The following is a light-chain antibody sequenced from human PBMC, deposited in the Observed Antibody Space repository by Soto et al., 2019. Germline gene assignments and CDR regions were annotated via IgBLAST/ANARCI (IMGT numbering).Light chain of an antibody. V-gene: IGLV2-8*01. CDR1: SSDVGGYNY. Sequence: QSVLTQPASVSGSPGQSITISCTGTSSDVGGYNYVSWYQQHPGKAPKLMIYDVSKRPTGVPDRFSGSKSGNTASLTVSGLQADDEADYYCSSYAGNNNYVFGSATKLTVL. CDR2: DVS. J-gene: IGLJ1*01. CDR3: SSYAGNNNYV.